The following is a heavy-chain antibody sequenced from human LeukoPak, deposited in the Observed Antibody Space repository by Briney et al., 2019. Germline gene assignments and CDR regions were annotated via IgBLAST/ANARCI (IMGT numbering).Heavy chain of an antibody. CDR3: ARAVAVAGTFKFDF. CDR2: VFYTGST. Sequence: SETLSLTCTVSGGSISGNYWTWIRQPPGKGLDYTGHVFYTGSTNYSPSLKSRVTISIDTSKSHFSLKLTSVTAADTAVYYCARAVAVAGTFKFDFWGQGTLVTVSS. J-gene: IGHJ4*02. D-gene: IGHD6-19*01. CDR1: GGSISGNY. V-gene: IGHV4-59*01.